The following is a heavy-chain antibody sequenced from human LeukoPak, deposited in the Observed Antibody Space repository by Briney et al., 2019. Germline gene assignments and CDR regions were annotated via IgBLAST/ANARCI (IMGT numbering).Heavy chain of an antibody. CDR2: IYHSGST. CDR1: GGPISSGGYY. J-gene: IGHJ4*02. D-gene: IGHD3-16*01. Sequence: PSETLSLTCTVSGGPISSGGYYWSWIRQPPGKGLEWIGYIYHSGSTYYNPSLKSRVTISVDRSKNQFSLKLSSVTAADTAVYYCARVGDYALKDWGQGTLVTVSS. CDR3: ARVGDYALKD. V-gene: IGHV4-30-2*01.